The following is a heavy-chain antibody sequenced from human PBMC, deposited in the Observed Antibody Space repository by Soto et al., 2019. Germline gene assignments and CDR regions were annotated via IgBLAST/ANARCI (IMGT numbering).Heavy chain of an antibody. CDR2: SDGGKT. J-gene: IGHJ4*02. Sequence: EVQLGESGGALVEPGGSLRLSCAASCFTFNNARMSWVRQAPGKGLDLVGRSDGGKTDFAAPVEGRFTFSRDDSRNTLFLQMNSLKTEDTGVYYCTSNAASNVGTIRYWGQGTLVTVSS. V-gene: IGHV3-15*02. D-gene: IGHD1-26*01. CDR3: TSNAASNVGTIRY. CDR1: CFTFNNAR.